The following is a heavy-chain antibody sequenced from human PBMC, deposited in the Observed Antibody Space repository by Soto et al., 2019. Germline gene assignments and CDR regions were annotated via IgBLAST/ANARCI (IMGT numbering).Heavy chain of an antibody. CDR1: GFSLSTSGMC. V-gene: IGHV2-70*01. J-gene: IGHJ3*02. CDR3: ARIGSGYYSAFDI. D-gene: IGHD3-3*01. Sequence: ESGPTRVRPTQTLALTGTFAGFSLSTSGMCVSWIRQPPGKALEWLALIDWDDDKYYSTSLRTRLTISKDTSKNQVVLTMTNMDPVDTATYYCARIGSGYYSAFDIWGQGTMVTVSS. CDR2: IDWDDDK.